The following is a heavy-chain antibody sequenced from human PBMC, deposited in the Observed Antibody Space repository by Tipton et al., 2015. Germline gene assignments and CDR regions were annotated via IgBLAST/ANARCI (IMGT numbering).Heavy chain of an antibody. CDR2: MNPNSGDT. CDR3: AREYSGSPEPFDY. Sequence: QSGAEVKKPGASVKVSCKASGYTFTSYDVNWVRQASGQGLEWMGGMNPNSGDTDYAQKFQGRVTMTRNTSISTAYMELSSLRSDDTAVYYCAREYSGSPEPFDYWGQGTLVTVSS. V-gene: IGHV1-8*01. CDR1: GYTFTSYD. J-gene: IGHJ4*02. D-gene: IGHD1-26*01.